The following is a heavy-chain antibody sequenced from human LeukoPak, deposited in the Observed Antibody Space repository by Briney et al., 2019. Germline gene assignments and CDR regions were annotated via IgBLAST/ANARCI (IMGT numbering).Heavy chain of an antibody. D-gene: IGHD3-3*01. V-gene: IGHV4-59*01. Sequence: SETLSLTCTVSGGSISSYYWSWIRQPPGKGLEWIGYIYYSGSTNYNPSLKSRVTISVDTSKNQFSLKLSSVTAADTAVYYCARILEWPNWFDPWGQGTLVTVSS. CDR1: GGSISSYY. J-gene: IGHJ5*02. CDR2: IYYSGST. CDR3: ARILEWPNWFDP.